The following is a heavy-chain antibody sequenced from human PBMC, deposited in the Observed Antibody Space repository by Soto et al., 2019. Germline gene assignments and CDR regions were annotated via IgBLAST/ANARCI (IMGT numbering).Heavy chain of an antibody. CDR3: AGGFMEEYYYYYMDV. J-gene: IGHJ6*03. V-gene: IGHV3-64*01. Sequence: GGSLRLSCAASGFTFSSYAMHWVRQAPGKGLEYVSAISSNGGSTYYANSVKGRFTISRDNSKNTLYLQMGSLRAEDMAVYYCAGGFMEEYYYYYMDVWGKGTTVTVSS. D-gene: IGHD3-3*01. CDR1: GFTFSSYA. CDR2: ISSNGGST.